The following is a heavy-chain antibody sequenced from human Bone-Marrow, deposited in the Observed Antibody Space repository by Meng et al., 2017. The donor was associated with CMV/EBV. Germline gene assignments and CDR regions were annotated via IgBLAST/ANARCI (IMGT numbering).Heavy chain of an antibody. J-gene: IGHJ4*02. CDR3: AKDQGWELSHFDY. CDR2: IYSGGSST. V-gene: IGHV3-23*03. Sequence: GESLKISCAASGFTFSSYAMSWVRQAPGKGLEWVSVIYSGGSSTYYADSVKGRFTISRDNSKNTLYLQMNSLRAEDTAVYYCAKDQGWELSHFDYWGQGTRVTGSS. D-gene: IGHD1-26*01. CDR1: GFTFSSYA.